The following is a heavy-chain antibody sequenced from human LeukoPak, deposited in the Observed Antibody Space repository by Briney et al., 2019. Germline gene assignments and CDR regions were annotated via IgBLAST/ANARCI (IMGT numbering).Heavy chain of an antibody. CDR1: GFTFSSYA. Sequence: GRSLRLSCAASGFTFSSYAMHWVRQAPGKGLEWVSSISRGGNSIYYADSVKGRFTISRDNAKNSLYLQMNSLRAEDTAVYYCARDQYLDYRGQGTLVTVSS. J-gene: IGHJ4*02. V-gene: IGHV3-21*04. CDR2: ISRGGNSI. CDR3: ARDQYLDY.